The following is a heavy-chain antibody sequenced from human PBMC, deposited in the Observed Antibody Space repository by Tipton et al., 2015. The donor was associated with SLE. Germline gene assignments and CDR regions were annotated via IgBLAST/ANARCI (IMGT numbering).Heavy chain of an antibody. V-gene: IGHV4-59*05. CDR1: GGSISSYY. CDR3: ASLDTAMVTNAFDI. D-gene: IGHD5-18*01. Sequence: GLVKPSETLSLTCIVSGGSISSYYWSWIRLPPGKGLEWIGSIYYSGSTYYNPSLKSRVTISVDTSKNQFSLKLSSVTAADTAVYYCASLDTAMVTNAFDIWGQGTMVTVSS. CDR2: IYYSGST. J-gene: IGHJ3*02.